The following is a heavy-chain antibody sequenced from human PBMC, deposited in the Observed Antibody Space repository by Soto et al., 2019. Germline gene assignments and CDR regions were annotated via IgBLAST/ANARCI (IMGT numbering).Heavy chain of an antibody. J-gene: IGHJ3*02. V-gene: IGHV4-59*08. CDR2: IYYSGST. CDR3: ARRYGDAFDI. CDR1: GDSIISYY. Sequence: TDTLSLTCPLPGDSIISYYWSWIRQPPGKGLEWIGYIYYSGSTNYNPSLKSRVTISVDTSKNQFSLKLSSVTAADTAVYYCARRYGDAFDIWGQGTMVT. D-gene: IGHD4-17*01.